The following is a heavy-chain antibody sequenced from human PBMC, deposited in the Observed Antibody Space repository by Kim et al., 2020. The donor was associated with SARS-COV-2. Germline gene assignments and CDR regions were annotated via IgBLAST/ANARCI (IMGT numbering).Heavy chain of an antibody. CDR3: ARGGAVANTVGAS. J-gene: IGHJ4*02. V-gene: IGHV3-7*03. D-gene: IGHD6-19*01. Sequence: EDSVRGRFIISRDDAKNSLYLQMNNLRAEDTAVYYCARGGAVANTVGASWGQGTLVTVSS.